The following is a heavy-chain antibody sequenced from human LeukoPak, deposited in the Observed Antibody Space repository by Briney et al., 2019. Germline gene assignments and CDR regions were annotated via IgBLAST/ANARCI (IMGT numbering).Heavy chain of an antibody. V-gene: IGHV4-59*08. CDR2: IYYSGST. CDR3: ASQGYCSSTSCYTNYYYYMDV. D-gene: IGHD2-2*02. J-gene: IGHJ6*03. Sequence: PSETLSLTCTVSGGSISSYYWSWIRQPPGKGLEWIGYIYYSGSTNYNPSLKSRVTISVDTSKNQFSLKLSSVTAADTAVYYCASQGYCSSTSCYTNYYYYMDVWGKGTTVTVSS. CDR1: GGSISSYY.